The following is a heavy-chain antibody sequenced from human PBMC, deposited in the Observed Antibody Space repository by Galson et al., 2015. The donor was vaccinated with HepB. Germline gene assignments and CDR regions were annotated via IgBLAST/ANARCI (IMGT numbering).Heavy chain of an antibody. CDR3: AKDHRCLDASCYFDY. D-gene: IGHD3-22*01. Sequence: SVRVSCAASGFMFSSSAMTWIRQAPGQGLEWVCSMSYNGANTFYADSVRGRFTIARNNSMNTVFLQMNSLRSEDTALYYCAKDHRCLDASCYFDYWGPGTLVTVSS. J-gene: IGHJ4*02. CDR1: GFMFSSSA. CDR2: MSYNGANT. V-gene: IGHV3-23*01.